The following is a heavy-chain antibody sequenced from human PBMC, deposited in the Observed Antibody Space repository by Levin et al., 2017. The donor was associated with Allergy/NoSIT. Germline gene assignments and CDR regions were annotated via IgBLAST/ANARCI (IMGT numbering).Heavy chain of an antibody. CDR3: VRDLDGDYFDY. Sequence: GESLKISCAASGFSFSRYWMSWVRQAPGKGLEWVANIKQDGSEKYYVDSVKGRFTISRDDAKNSLFLQMNSLRAEDTAVYYCVRDLDGDYFDYWGQGTLVTVSS. D-gene: IGHD3/OR15-3a*01. CDR1: GFSFSRYW. J-gene: IGHJ4*02. V-gene: IGHV3-7*04. CDR2: IKQDGSEK.